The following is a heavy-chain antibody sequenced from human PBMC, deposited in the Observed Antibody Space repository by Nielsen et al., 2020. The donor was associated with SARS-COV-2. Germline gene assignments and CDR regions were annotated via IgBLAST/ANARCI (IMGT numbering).Heavy chain of an antibody. Sequence: ASVKVSCRASGYTFTSYGISWVRQAPGQGLEWMGIINPSGGSTSYAQKFQGRVTMTRDTSTSTVYMELSSLRSEDTAVYYCARDQVGYDVAYWGQGTLVTVSS. V-gene: IGHV1-46*01. CDR1: GYTFTSYG. CDR2: INPSGGST. J-gene: IGHJ4*02. CDR3: ARDQVGYDVAY. D-gene: IGHD6-13*01.